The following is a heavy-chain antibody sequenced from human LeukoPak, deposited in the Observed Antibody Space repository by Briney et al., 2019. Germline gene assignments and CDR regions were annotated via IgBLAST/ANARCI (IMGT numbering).Heavy chain of an antibody. CDR2: ISAYNGNT. Sequence: ASVKVSCKASGYTFTSYGISWVRQAPGQGLEWMGWISAYNGNTNYAQKLQGRITVTTDTSTSTAYMELRSLTSDDTAVYYCARDQWSSSSQRNIDYWGQGTLVTVSS. V-gene: IGHV1-18*01. D-gene: IGHD6-13*01. J-gene: IGHJ4*02. CDR1: GYTFTSYG. CDR3: ARDQWSSSSQRNIDY.